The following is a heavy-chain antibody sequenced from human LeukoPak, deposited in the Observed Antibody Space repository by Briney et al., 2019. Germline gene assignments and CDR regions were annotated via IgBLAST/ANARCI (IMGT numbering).Heavy chain of an antibody. CDR2: IYYSGST. V-gene: IGHV4-59*01. CDR1: GVSISSYC. CDR3: GSMTTEAFDI. D-gene: IGHD4-17*01. J-gene: IGHJ3*02. Sequence: PSETLSLACTVSGVSISSYCWSWIRQPPGKGLEWIGYIYYSGSTNYNPSLKSRVTISVDTSKKQFSQKLSSVTAADTAVYYCGSMTTEAFDIWGQGTMVTVSS.